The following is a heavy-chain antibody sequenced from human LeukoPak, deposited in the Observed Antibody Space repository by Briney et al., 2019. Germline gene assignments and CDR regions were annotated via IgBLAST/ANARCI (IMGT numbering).Heavy chain of an antibody. Sequence: ASVKVSCKASGYTFTSYYMHWVRQAPGQGPEWMGWINPNSGGTNYAQKFQGRVTMTRDTSISTAYMELSRLRSDDTAVYYCAREGYDFWSGYSGQGGFDYWGQGTLVTVSS. CDR3: AREGYDFWSGYSGQGGFDY. CDR2: INPNSGGT. CDR1: GYTFTSYY. J-gene: IGHJ4*02. V-gene: IGHV1-2*02. D-gene: IGHD3-3*01.